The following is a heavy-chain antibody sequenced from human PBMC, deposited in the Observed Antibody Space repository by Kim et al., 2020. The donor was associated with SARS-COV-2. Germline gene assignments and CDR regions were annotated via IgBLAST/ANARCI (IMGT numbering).Heavy chain of an antibody. CDR3: AKLLLPDY. J-gene: IGHJ4*02. Sequence: ASVKVSCKTSGYTFTGYYIHWVRQAPGQGLEWMGWINPNTGGTNYAQKFQGRVTMTRDTSISTAYMELSSLRSDDTAVYYCAKLLLPDYWGQGTLVTVPS. D-gene: IGHD2-15*01. V-gene: IGHV1-2*02. CDR1: GYTFTGYY. CDR2: INPNTGGT.